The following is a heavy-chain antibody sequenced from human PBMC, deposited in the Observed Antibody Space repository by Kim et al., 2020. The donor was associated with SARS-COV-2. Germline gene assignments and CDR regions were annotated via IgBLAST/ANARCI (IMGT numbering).Heavy chain of an antibody. D-gene: IGHD5-18*01. CDR3: ARRLWDTAMVTAYYGMDV. Sequence: KGRFTISRDNAKNSLYLQMNSLRAEDTAVYYCARRLWDTAMVTAYYGMDVWGQGTTVTVSS. V-gene: IGHV3-11*06. J-gene: IGHJ6*02.